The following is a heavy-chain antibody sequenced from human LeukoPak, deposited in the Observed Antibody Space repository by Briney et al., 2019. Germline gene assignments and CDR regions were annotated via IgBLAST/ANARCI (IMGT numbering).Heavy chain of an antibody. Sequence: GGSLRLSCAASGFTVSSNYMSWVRQAPGKGLEWVSVIYSGGSTYYADSVKGRFTISRDNSKNTLYLQMNSLRAEDTAVYYCASYDSSGYYGDYFDYWGQGTLVTVSS. J-gene: IGHJ4*02. D-gene: IGHD3-22*01. CDR2: IYSGGST. CDR3: ASYDSSGYYGDYFDY. CDR1: GFTVSSNY. V-gene: IGHV3-66*01.